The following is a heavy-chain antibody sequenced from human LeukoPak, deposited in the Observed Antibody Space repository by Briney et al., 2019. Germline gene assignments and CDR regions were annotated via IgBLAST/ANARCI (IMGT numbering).Heavy chain of an antibody. D-gene: IGHD3-22*01. J-gene: IGHJ4*02. CDR3: AKAYYYDSSGYVDY. CDR1: GGTFSRNA. CDR2: IIPVFGTA. Sequence: GSSVKVSCKASGGTFSRNAVSWVRQAPGQGLEWMGGIIPVFGTANYAQKFQGRVTITRDTSASTAYMELSSLRSEDTAVYYCAKAYYYDSSGYVDYWGQGTLVTVSS. V-gene: IGHV1-69*05.